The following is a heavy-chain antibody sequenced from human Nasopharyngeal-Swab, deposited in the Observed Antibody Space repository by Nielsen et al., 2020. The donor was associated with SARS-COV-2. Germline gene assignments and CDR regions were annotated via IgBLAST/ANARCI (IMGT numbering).Heavy chain of an antibody. V-gene: IGHV3-72*01. CDR1: GFTYSANY. CDR3: ARDLSSIWTSGLGV. D-gene: IGHD6-13*01. J-gene: IGHJ6*02. CDR2: RRKKANSYTT. Sequence: GESLKISCAASGFTYSANYMEWVRKAPGKGLEWDGRRRKKANSYTTEYAASVKGRFTISRDDSKNSLYLQMSSLRTEDTALYYCARDLSSIWTSGLGVWGQGTTVIVSS.